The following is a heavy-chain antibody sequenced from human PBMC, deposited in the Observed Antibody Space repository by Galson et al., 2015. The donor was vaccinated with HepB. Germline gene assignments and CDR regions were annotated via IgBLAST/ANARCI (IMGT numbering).Heavy chain of an antibody. CDR1: GYTFTGYY. V-gene: IGHV1-2*06. Sequence: SVKVSCKASGYTFTGYYMHWVRQAPGQGLEWMGRINPNSGGTNYAQKFQGRVTMTRDTSISTAYMELSRLRSDDTAVYYCARGGSYSSGWYWLVDYWGQGTLVTVSS. CDR3: ARGGSYSSGWYWLVDY. J-gene: IGHJ4*02. D-gene: IGHD6-19*01. CDR2: INPNSGGT.